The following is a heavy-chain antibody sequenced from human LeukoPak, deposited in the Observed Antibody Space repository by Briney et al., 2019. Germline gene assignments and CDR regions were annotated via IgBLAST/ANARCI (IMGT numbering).Heavy chain of an antibody. CDR3: TRGNWNYGNAFDI. V-gene: IGHV3-49*04. J-gene: IGHJ3*02. CDR2: IRSKAYGGTT. CDR1: GFTFSSFG. D-gene: IGHD1-7*01. Sequence: GRSLRLSCAASGFTFSSFGMHWVRQAPGKGLEWVGFIRSKAYGGTTEYAASVKGRFTISRDGSKSIAYLQMNSLKTDDTAVYYCTRGNWNYGNAFDIWGQGTMVTVSS.